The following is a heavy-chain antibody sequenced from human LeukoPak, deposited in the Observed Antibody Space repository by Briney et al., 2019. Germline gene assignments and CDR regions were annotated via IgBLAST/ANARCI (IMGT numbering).Heavy chain of an antibody. CDR3: ARLSVEKDAFDI. D-gene: IGHD5-24*01. CDR2: IYYSGST. J-gene: IGHJ3*02. Sequence: SETLSLTSPISGGSSTSSSYYCSWIRQPPGKVLEWIGSIYYSGSTYYNPLLKGRVTISVDTSKNQFSLKLSSVTATDTAVYYCARLSVEKDAFDIWGQGTVATVSS. CDR1: GGSSTSSSYY. V-gene: IGHV4-39*01.